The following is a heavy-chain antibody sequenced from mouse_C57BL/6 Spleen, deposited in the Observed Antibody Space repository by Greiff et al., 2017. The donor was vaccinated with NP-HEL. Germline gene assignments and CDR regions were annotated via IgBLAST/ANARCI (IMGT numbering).Heavy chain of an antibody. CDR1: GYTFTDYA. Sequence: VQVVESGPELVRPGVSVKISCKGSGYTFTDYAMHWVKQSHAKSLEWIGVISTYYGDASYNQKFKDKATMTVDKSSSTAYMELARLTSEDSAVYYCAPKDSLNYYGSSYFDYWGQGTTLTVSS. CDR3: APKDSLNYYGSSYFDY. D-gene: IGHD1-1*01. V-gene: IGHV1-67*01. J-gene: IGHJ2*01. CDR2: ISTYYGDA.